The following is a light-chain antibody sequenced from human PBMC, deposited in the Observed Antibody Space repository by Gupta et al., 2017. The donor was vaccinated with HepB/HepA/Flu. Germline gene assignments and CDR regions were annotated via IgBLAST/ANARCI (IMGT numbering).Light chain of an antibody. CDR2: LGS. V-gene: IGKV2-28*01. CDR1: QSLLHSNGHNY. CDR3: RQTRQSPLT. Sequence: DLVMTQSPLSLPVTPGEPASISCGSSQSLLHSNGHNYLNWYLQRPGQSPQLLIYLGSSRASGVPGRLRGSGSGTXVTLEIXRVEAEDVGVYVCRQTRQSPLTFGXGTRVEIK. J-gene: IGKJ4*01.